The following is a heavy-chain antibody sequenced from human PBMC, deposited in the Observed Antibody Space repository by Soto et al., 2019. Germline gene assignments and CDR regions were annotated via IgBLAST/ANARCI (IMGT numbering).Heavy chain of an antibody. CDR3: ARESRDGYNFDY. CDR1: GYTFTTYY. CDR2: IIPIFGTA. D-gene: IGHD5-12*01. Sequence: SVKVSCKASGYTFTTYYMHWVRQAPGQGLEWMGGIIPIFGTANYAQKFQGRVTITADESTSTAYMELSSLRSEDTAVYYCARESRDGYNFDYWGQGTLVTVSS. V-gene: IGHV1-69*13. J-gene: IGHJ4*02.